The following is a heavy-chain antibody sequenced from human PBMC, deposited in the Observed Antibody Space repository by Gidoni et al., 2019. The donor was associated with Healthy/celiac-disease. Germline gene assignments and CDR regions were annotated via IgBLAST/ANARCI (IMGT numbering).Heavy chain of an antibody. CDR2: ISYDGSNK. J-gene: IGHJ3*02. CDR1: GFTFNNYA. Sequence: QVQLVESGGGVVQPGRSLRLSCAASGFTFNNYAMPWVRQAPGKGLEWVAVISYDGSNKYYADSVKGRFTISRDNSKNTLYLQMNSLRAEDTAVYYCARDFQTTVDAFDIWGQGTMVTVSS. D-gene: IGHD4-17*01. CDR3: ARDFQTTVDAFDI. V-gene: IGHV3-30-3*01.